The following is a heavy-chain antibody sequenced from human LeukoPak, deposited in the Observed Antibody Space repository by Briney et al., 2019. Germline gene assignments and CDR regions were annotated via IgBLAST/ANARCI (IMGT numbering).Heavy chain of an antibody. Sequence: GGSLRLSCAASGFTFRSYGMHWVRQAPGKGLEWVAGIWYDGSNKYYADSVRGRFIISRDNSKNTLYLQVNSLRAEDTAVYYCARDPYGSGSTSFDIWGQGTMVTVPS. CDR3: ARDPYGSGSTSFDI. J-gene: IGHJ3*02. V-gene: IGHV3-33*01. CDR1: GFTFRSYG. CDR2: IWYDGSNK. D-gene: IGHD3-10*01.